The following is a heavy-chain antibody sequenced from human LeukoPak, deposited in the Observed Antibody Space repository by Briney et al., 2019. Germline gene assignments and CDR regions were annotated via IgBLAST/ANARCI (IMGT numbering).Heavy chain of an antibody. Sequence: GGSLRLSCEASGFTFSSYWMSWVRQAPGKGLEWVANIKKDESETYYVDSVKGRFTISRDNAKNSLYLQMNSLRAEDTAVYYCVRAGTHYLQYYMDVWGKGTTVTVSS. D-gene: IGHD3-10*01. J-gene: IGHJ6*03. CDR1: GFTFSSYW. CDR3: VRAGTHYLQYYMDV. CDR2: IKKDESET. V-gene: IGHV3-7*01.